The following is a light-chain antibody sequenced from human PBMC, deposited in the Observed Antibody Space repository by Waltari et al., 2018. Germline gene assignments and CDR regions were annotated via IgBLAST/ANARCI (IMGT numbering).Light chain of an antibody. CDR1: QNVNIH. Sequence: EIIMTQSPATLSLSPGERATLSCRASQNVNIHLAWYQQKPGQAPRLLIYGASIRATGIPARFSGSGSVTQFTLTINSLQSEDSAVYFCQQHNDWPPWTFGQGTKVELK. CDR3: QQHNDWPPWT. J-gene: IGKJ1*01. CDR2: GAS. V-gene: IGKV3-15*01.